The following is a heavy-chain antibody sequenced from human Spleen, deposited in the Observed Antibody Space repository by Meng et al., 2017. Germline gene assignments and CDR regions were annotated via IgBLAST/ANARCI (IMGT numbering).Heavy chain of an antibody. CDR3: AAKGLWLDY. CDR2: INWNGGST. D-gene: IGHD5-18*01. Sequence: GESLKISCAASGFTFDDYGMSWVRQAPGKGLEWVSGINWNGGSTGYADSVKGRFTISRDNAKNSLYLQMNSLRAEDTALYYCAAKGLWLDYWGQGTLVTVSS. J-gene: IGHJ4*02. CDR1: GFTFDDYG. V-gene: IGHV3-20*04.